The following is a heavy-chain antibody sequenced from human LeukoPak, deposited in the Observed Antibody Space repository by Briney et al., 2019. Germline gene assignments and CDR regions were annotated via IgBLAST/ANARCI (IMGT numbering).Heavy chain of an antibody. CDR2: ISGSGDRT. CDR3: AKGHGDYVPSNYLDY. Sequence: GGSLRLSCAASGFTFGAYAMSWVRQAPGKGLEWVSSISGSGDRTYYTDSVKGRFTISRDNAKNTLSLQMNSLRAEDTAVYYSAKGHGDYVPSNYLDYWGQGTLVTVFS. CDR1: GFTFGAYA. V-gene: IGHV3-23*01. D-gene: IGHD4-17*01. J-gene: IGHJ4*02.